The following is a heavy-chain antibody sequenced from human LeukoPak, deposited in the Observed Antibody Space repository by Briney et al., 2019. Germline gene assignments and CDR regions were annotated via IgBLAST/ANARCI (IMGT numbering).Heavy chain of an antibody. CDR3: ARGSSSWLYYYYGMDV. CDR2: ISAYNGNT. V-gene: IGHV1-18*01. Sequence: ASVKVSCKASGYTFPSYGISWVRQAPGQGLEWMGWISAYNGNTNYAQKLQGRVTMTTDTSTSTAYMELRSLRSDDTAVYYCARGSSSWLYYYYGMDVWGQGTTVTVSS. CDR1: GYTFPSYG. D-gene: IGHD6-13*01. J-gene: IGHJ6*02.